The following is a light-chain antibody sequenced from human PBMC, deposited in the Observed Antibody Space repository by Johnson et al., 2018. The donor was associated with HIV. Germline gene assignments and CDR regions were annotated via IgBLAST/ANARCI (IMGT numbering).Light chain of an antibody. V-gene: IGLV1-51*01. Sequence: QSILTQPPSVSAAPGQKVTISCSGSSSNIGKNYVSWYQQLPGTAPKLLIYDNNKRPSGIPDGFSGSKSGTSATLGITGLQTGDEAGYYCGTWDSSLSAFYVFGTATKVTVL. J-gene: IGLJ1*01. CDR1: SSNIGKNY. CDR2: DNN. CDR3: GTWDSSLSAFYV.